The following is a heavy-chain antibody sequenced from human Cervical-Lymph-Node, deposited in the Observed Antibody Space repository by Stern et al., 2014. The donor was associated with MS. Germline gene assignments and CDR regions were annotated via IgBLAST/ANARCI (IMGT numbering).Heavy chain of an antibody. CDR1: GGTFSSYA. J-gene: IGHJ6*02. CDR3: ARDVIVVVITDYYYGMDV. Sequence: QVQLGQSGAEVKKPGSSVKVSCKASGGTFSSYAISWVRQAPGQGLEWMGGIIPIFGTANYAQMFQGRVTITADESTSTAYMELSSLRSEDTAVYYCARDVIVVVITDYYYGMDVWGQGTTVTVSS. V-gene: IGHV1-69*01. CDR2: IIPIFGTA. D-gene: IGHD3-22*01.